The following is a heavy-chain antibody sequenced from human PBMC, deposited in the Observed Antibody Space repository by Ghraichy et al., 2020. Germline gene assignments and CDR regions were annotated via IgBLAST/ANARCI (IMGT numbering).Heavy chain of an antibody. J-gene: IGHJ1*01. V-gene: IGHV3-23*01. CDR3: AKDRNPGEVVTAKFQH. CDR1: GFTFSSYA. Sequence: GGSLRLSCAASGFTFSSYAMSWVRQAPGKGLEWVSAISGSGGSTYYADSVKGRFTISRDNSKNTLYLQMNSLRAEDTAVYYCAKDRNPGEVVTAKFQHWGQGTLVTVSS. D-gene: IGHD2-21*02. CDR2: ISGSGGST.